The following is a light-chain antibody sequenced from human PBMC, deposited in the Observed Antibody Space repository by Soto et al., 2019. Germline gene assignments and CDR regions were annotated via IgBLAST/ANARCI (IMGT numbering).Light chain of an antibody. V-gene: IGLV1-51*01. CDR1: SSNIGNHY. J-gene: IGLJ3*02. CDR2: DNN. CDR3: GTYDDSLRHWV. Sequence: QSVLTQPPSVSATPGQKVTISCSGSSSNIGNHYVSWYQQVPGTAPKVLIRDNNNRPSGIPDRFSGSKSGTSATLAITGLQTGDEADYYCGTYDDSLRHWVFGGGTKLTVL.